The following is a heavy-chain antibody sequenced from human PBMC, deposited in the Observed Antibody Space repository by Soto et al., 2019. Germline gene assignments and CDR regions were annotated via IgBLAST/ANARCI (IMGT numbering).Heavy chain of an antibody. Sequence: SETLSLTCAVYGGSFSGYYWSWIRQPPGKGLEWIGEINHSGSTNYNPSLKSRVTISVDTSKNQFSLKLSSVTAADTAVYYCARNSGRYFFFYCYRDHRDLHAFPTRRSSDL. D-gene: IGHD5-18*01. CDR1: GGSFSGYY. CDR3: ARNSGRYFFFYCYRDHRDLHAFPTRRSSDL. V-gene: IGHV4-34*01. J-gene: IGHJ2*01. CDR2: INHSGST.